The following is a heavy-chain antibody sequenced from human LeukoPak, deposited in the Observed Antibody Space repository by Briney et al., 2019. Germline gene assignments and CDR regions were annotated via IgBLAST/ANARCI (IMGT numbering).Heavy chain of an antibody. J-gene: IGHJ5*02. V-gene: IGHV4-34*01. CDR2: INHSGST. D-gene: IGHD1-1*01. CDR1: GGSFSGYY. CDR3: ARGTTSGWYDG. Sequence: SETLSLTCAVYGGSFSGYYWSWIRQPPGKGLEWIGEINHSGSTNYNPSLKSRVTISVDTSKNQLSLRLSSVTAADTAVYYCARGTTSGWYDGWGQGTLVTVSS.